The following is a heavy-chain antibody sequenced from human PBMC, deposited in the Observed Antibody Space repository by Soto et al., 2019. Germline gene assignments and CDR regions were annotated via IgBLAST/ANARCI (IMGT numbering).Heavy chain of an antibody. CDR3: ARGYGSGSYSYYYYGMDV. Sequence: GGSLRLSCAASGFTFSSYDMHWVRQATGKGLEWVSAIGTAGDTYYPGSVKGRFTISRENAKNSLYLQMNSLRAEDTAVYYCARGYGSGSYSYYYYGMDVWGQGTTVTVSS. J-gene: IGHJ6*02. V-gene: IGHV3-13*01. CDR1: GFTFSSYD. D-gene: IGHD3-10*01. CDR2: IGTAGDT.